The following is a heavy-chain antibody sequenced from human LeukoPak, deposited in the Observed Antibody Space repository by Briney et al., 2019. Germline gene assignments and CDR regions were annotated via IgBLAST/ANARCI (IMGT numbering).Heavy chain of an antibody. CDR3: ARAGSSSPRSGGYYYYYMDV. CDR2: IKQDGSEK. D-gene: IGHD6-6*01. V-gene: IGHV3-7*01. Sequence: GGSLRLSCAASGFTFSSYGMHWVRQAPGKGLEWVANIKQDGSEKYYVDSVKGRFTISRDNAKNSLYLQMNSLRAEDTAVYYCARAGSSSPRSGGYYYYYMDVWGKGTTVTVSS. J-gene: IGHJ6*03. CDR1: GFTFSSYG.